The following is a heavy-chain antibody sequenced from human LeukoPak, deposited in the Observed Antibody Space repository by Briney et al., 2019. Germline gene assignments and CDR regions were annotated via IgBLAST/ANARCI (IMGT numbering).Heavy chain of an antibody. V-gene: IGHV4-39*01. Sequence: SETLSLTCTVSGGSTSSSSYYWGWIRQPPGKGLEWIGSIYYSGSTYYNPSLKSRVTISVDTSKNQFSLKLSSVTAADTAVYYCYPDYYGSGSYAFGRWGQGTLVTVSS. CDR2: IYYSGST. CDR1: GGSTSSSSYY. J-gene: IGHJ4*02. CDR3: YPDYYGSGSYAFGR. D-gene: IGHD3-10*01.